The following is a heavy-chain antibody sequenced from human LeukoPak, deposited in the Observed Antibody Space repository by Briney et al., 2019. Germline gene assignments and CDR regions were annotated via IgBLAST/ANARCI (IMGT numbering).Heavy chain of an antibody. CDR3: ARDRLGQEFGAYMDV. CDR1: GYTFTGYY. J-gene: IGHJ6*03. CDR2: INPNSCGT. V-gene: IGHV1-2*02. D-gene: IGHD3-16*01. Sequence: ASVKVSCKASGYTFTGYYMHWVRQAPGQGLEWMGWINPNSCGTNYAQKFQGRVTMTRDTSISTAYMELSRLRSDDTAVYYCARDRLGQEFGAYMDVWGKGTTVTVSS.